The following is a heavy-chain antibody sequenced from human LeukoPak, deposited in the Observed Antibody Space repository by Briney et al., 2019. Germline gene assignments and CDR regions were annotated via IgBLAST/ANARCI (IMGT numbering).Heavy chain of an antibody. CDR1: GFTFDDYA. CDR3: AKGQLLGYCSGGSCYTLDY. Sequence: GGSLRLSCAASGFTFDDYAMHWVRQAPGKGLEWVSGISWNSGSIGYADSVKGRFTISSDNAKNSLYLQMNSLRAEDTALYYCAKGQLLGYCSGGSCYTLDYWGQGTLVTVSS. CDR2: ISWNSGSI. V-gene: IGHV3-9*01. D-gene: IGHD2-15*01. J-gene: IGHJ4*02.